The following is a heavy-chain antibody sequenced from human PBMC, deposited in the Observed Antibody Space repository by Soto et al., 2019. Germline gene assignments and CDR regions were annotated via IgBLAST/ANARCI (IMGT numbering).Heavy chain of an antibody. J-gene: IGHJ6*02. Sequence: SETLSLTCTVSGGSISSYYWSWIRQPPGKGLEWIGYIYYSGSTNYNPSLKSRVTISVDTSKNQFSLKLSPVTAADTAVYYCARIPYYDFWSGYRRAYYYYGMDVWGQGTTVTVSS. CDR1: GGSISSYY. V-gene: IGHV4-59*01. CDR3: ARIPYYDFWSGYRRAYYYYGMDV. D-gene: IGHD3-3*01. CDR2: IYYSGST.